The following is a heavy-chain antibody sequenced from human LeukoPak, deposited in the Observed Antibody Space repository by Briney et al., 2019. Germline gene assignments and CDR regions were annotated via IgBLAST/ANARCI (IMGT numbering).Heavy chain of an antibody. J-gene: IGHJ3*02. D-gene: IGHD3-3*01. CDR3: AKGSITIFGVVTHDAFDI. CDR2: ISGSGGST. V-gene: IGHV3-23*01. Sequence: PGGSLRLSCAASGFTFSSYAMSWVRQAPGKGLEWVSAISGSGGSTYYADSVKGRFTISRDNSKNTLYLQMNSLRAEDTAVYYCAKGSITIFGVVTHDAFDIWGQGTMVTVSS. CDR1: GFTFSSYA.